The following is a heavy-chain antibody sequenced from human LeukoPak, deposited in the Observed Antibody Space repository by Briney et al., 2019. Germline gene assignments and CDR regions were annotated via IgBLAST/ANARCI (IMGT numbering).Heavy chain of an antibody. D-gene: IGHD3-10*01. CDR1: GFTFSSYA. CDR2: ISNSADVR. CDR3: GRAFRTPSWFIGY. V-gene: IGHV3-23*01. Sequence: GGSLRLSCAASGFTFSSYAMSWVRQAPGKGLEWVSSISNSADVRYHADTVKGRFTISRDNSKNTLYLQMNSLRAGDTAVYYCGRAFRTPSWFIGYWGQGALVTVSS. J-gene: IGHJ4*02.